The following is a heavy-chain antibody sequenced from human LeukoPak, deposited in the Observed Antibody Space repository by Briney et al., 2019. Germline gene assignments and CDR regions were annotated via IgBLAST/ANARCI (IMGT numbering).Heavy chain of an antibody. V-gene: IGHV4-4*07. Sequence: PSETLSLTCTVSGGSISSYYWTWIRQPAGKGLEWIGRIYTTGSTNYNPSLKSRVTMSVDTSENQFSLKLSSVTAADTAVYYCAKWVAAAGSEIDYWGQGTLVTVSS. CDR3: AKWVAAAGSEIDY. CDR1: GGSISSYY. D-gene: IGHD6-13*01. CDR2: IYTTGST. J-gene: IGHJ4*02.